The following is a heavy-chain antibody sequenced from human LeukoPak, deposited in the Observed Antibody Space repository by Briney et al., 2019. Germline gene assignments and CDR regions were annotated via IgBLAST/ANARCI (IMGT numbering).Heavy chain of an antibody. CDR2: INPSGDST. CDR3: AREESGGYFDY. Sequence: ASVKVSCKASGYTFTSYYMHWVRQAPGQGLEWMGLINPSGDSTNYAQKFQGRVTMTRGTSTSTVYMELSSLRSEDTAVYYCAREESGGYFDYWGQGTLVTVSS. CDR1: GYTFTSYY. V-gene: IGHV1-46*01. J-gene: IGHJ4*02. D-gene: IGHD2-8*02.